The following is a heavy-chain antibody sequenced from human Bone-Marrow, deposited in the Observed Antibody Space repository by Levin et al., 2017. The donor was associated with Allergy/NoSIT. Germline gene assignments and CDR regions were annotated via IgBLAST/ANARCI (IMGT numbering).Heavy chain of an antibody. Sequence: GGSLRLSCEASEFTFRSYNMDWVRQAPGKGLEWVSSVSSGSSYIYYADSVKGRFTISRDNAKKSLYLGMNSLRAEDTAVYYCARVNIAAAGTGWNFDLWGRGTLVTVSS. J-gene: IGHJ2*01. V-gene: IGHV3-21*01. CDR2: VSSGSSYI. D-gene: IGHD6-13*01. CDR1: EFTFRSYN. CDR3: ARVNIAAAGTGWNFDL.